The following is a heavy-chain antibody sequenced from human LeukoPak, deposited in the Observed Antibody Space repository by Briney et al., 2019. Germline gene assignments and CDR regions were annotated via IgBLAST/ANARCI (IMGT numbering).Heavy chain of an antibody. Sequence: GESLKISCKVSGYHFMTYWIGWVRRMPGKGLEWMGIIYPGESDIRYSPSFQGQVTISADKSISTAYLQWSSLKASDTAIYYCARASGDGRFDYWGQGTLVTVSS. D-gene: IGHD4-17*01. CDR1: GYHFMTYW. V-gene: IGHV5-51*01. CDR3: ARASGDGRFDY. CDR2: IYPGESDI. J-gene: IGHJ4*02.